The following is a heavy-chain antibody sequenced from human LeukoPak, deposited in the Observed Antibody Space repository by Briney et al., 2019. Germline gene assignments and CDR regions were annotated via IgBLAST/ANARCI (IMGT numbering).Heavy chain of an antibody. J-gene: IGHJ4*02. CDR3: AKGGVYGDYYFDY. CDR1: GFPFSTYA. D-gene: IGHD4-17*01. Sequence: GGSLRLSCATSGFPFSTYAMSWVRQAPGKGLEWVSVISGSGGDTYYTDSVKGRFTISGDNSKNTVYLQMNSLRAEDTALYYCAKGGVYGDYYFDYWGQGTLVTVSS. CDR2: ISGSGGDT. V-gene: IGHV3-23*01.